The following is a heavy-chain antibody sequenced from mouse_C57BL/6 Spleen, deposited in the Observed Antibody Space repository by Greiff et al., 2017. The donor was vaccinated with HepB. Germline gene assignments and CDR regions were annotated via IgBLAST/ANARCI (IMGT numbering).Heavy chain of an antibody. Sequence: QVQLQQSGPGLVAPSQSLSITCTVSGFSLTSYGVHWVRQPPGKGLEWLVVIWSDGSTTYNSALKSRLSISKDNSNSQVFLKMNSLQTDDTAMYYCARHGGYDGYRYYYAMDYWGQGTSVTVSS. CDR3: ARHGGYDGYRYYYAMDY. D-gene: IGHD2-3*01. CDR1: GFSLTSYG. CDR2: IWSDGST. J-gene: IGHJ4*01. V-gene: IGHV2-6-1*01.